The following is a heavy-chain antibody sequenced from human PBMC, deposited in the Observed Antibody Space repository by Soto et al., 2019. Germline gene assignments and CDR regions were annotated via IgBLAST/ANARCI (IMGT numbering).Heavy chain of an antibody. CDR3: AREETGTTGYYYYMDV. J-gene: IGHJ6*03. CDR2: IIPILGIA. D-gene: IGHD1-1*01. Sequence: QVQLVQSGAEVKKPGSSVKVSCKASGGTFSSYTISWVRQAPGQGLEWMGRIIPILGIANYAQKFQGRVKITADKSTSTAYMALSSLRSEDTAVYYCAREETGTTGYYYYMDVWGKGTTVTVSS. V-gene: IGHV1-69*08. CDR1: GGTFSSYT.